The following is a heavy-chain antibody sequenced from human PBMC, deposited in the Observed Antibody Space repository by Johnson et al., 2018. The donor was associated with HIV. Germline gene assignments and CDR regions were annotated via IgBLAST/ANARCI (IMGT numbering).Heavy chain of an antibody. CDR3: AKIIGYSSGLEI. D-gene: IGHD6-19*01. Sequence: VHLVESGGGVVQPGRSLRLSCAASGFTFSSYGMHWVRQAPGKGLEWVSAISGSGGSTYYADSVRGRFTISRDNSKNTLYLQMNSLRAEDTAVYYCAKIIGYSSGLEIWGQGTMVTVSS. CDR2: ISGSGGST. V-gene: IGHV3-23*04. J-gene: IGHJ3*02. CDR1: GFTFSSYG.